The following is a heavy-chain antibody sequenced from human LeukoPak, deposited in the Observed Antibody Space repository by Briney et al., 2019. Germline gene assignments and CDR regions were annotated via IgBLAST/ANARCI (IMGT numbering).Heavy chain of an antibody. CDR3: AKRFGELGSPYYYYMDV. D-gene: IGHD3-10*01. Sequence: GGSLRLSCAASGFTFSNYNMNWVRQAPGKAMEWVSSITSSGTYIFYADSVKGRFTISRDNAKNSLYLQMNSLRAEDTAVYYCAKRFGELGSPYYYYMDVWGKGTTVTISS. V-gene: IGHV3-21*01. CDR1: GFTFSNYN. CDR2: ITSSGTYI. J-gene: IGHJ6*03.